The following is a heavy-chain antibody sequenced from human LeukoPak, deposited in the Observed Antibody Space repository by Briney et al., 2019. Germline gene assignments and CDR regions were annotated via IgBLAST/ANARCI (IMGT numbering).Heavy chain of an antibody. Sequence: GGSLRLSCAASGFTFSSYSMNWVRQAPGKGLEWVSSIIGSSRYIYYADSVKGRFTISRDNAKNSLYLQMNSLRAEDTAVYYCARVVLGTMVRGVKALGYWGQGTLVTVSS. J-gene: IGHJ4*02. CDR2: IIGSSRYI. V-gene: IGHV3-21*01. CDR3: ARVVLGTMVRGVKALGY. CDR1: GFTFSSYS. D-gene: IGHD3-10*01.